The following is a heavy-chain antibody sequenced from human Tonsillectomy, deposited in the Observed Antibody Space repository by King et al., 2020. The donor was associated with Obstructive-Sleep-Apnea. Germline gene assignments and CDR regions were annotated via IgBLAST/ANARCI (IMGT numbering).Heavy chain of an antibody. V-gene: IGHV4-31*03. D-gene: IGHD3-22*01. CDR2: IYYSGGT. Sequence: VQLQESGPGLVKPSQTLSLTCTLSGGPISSGGYYWSWIRQHPGKGREWIWDIYYSGGTYYNPALKSRVTISVDTSKNQFSLKLSSVTAADTAVYYCARDHRAGDSSGPFDYWGQGTLVTVSS. CDR1: GGPISSGGYY. J-gene: IGHJ4*02. CDR3: ARDHRAGDSSGPFDY.